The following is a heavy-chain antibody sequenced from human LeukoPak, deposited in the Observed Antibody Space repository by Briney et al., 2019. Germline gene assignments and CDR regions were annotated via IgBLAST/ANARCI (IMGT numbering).Heavy chain of an antibody. Sequence: AGGSLRLSCVASGFTVSTNCMTWVRQAPGKGLEWASTIYSGGTTYYADSVKGRFTISRDNAKNSLYLQMNSLRAEDTAVYYCARDTYYYDSSGYYVYYFDYWGQGTLVTVSS. V-gene: IGHV3-53*01. J-gene: IGHJ4*02. CDR2: IYSGGTT. CDR3: ARDTYYYDSSGYYVYYFDY. CDR1: GFTVSTNC. D-gene: IGHD3-22*01.